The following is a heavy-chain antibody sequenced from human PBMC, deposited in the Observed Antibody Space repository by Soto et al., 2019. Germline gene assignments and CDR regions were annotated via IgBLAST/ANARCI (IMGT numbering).Heavy chain of an antibody. V-gene: IGHV3-7*01. Sequence: VQLVESGGGLVQPGGSLRLSCAASGFTFSSYWMSWVRQAPGKGLEWVANIKQDGSEKYYVDSVKGRFTISRDNAKNSLYLQMNSLRAEDTAVYYCARRITMVPNWFDPWGQGTLVTVSS. CDR1: GFTFSSYW. CDR3: ARRITMVPNWFDP. J-gene: IGHJ5*02. D-gene: IGHD3-10*01. CDR2: IKQDGSEK.